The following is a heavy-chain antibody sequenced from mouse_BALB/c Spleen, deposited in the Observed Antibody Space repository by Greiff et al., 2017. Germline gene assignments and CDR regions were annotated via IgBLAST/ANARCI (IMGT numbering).Heavy chain of an antibody. CDR3: ARGGYFDY. J-gene: IGHJ2*01. V-gene: IGHV1-87*01. CDR2: IYPGDGDT. Sequence: VQLQQSGAELARPGASVKLSCKASGYTFTSYWMQWVKQRPGQGLEWIGAIYPGDGDTRYTQKFKGKATLTADKSSSTAYMQLSSLASEDSAVYYCARGGYFDYWGQGTTLTVSS. CDR1: GYTFTSYW.